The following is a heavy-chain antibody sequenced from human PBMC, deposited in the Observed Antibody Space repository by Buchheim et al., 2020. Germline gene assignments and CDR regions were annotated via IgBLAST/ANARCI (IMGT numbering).Heavy chain of an antibody. CDR1: RFTFSDYY. D-gene: IGHD5-18*01. CDR3: ARASSGYSYGYYDG. CDR2: ISTSGSTI. V-gene: IGHV3-11*01. Sequence: QVQLVESGGGLVKPGGSLRLSCAASRFTFSDYYMSWIRQAPGRGLEWVSYISTSGSTIHYAESVKGRITISGDNGKNSLYLQMNSLRAEDTAVYYCARASSGYSYGYYDGWGQGTL. J-gene: IGHJ4*02.